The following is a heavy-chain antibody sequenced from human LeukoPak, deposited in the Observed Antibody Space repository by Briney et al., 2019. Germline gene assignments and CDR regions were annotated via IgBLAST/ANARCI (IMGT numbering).Heavy chain of an antibody. Sequence: PGGSLRLSCAASGFTFSSYAMTWVRPAPGKGLEWVSSISGSGDNTYYADSVKGRFTISRDNSKTTLYLQMNSLSAEDTAVYYCAKAISGSNAVADYWGQGTLVTVSS. D-gene: IGHD1-26*01. J-gene: IGHJ4*02. CDR2: ISGSGDNT. CDR3: AKAISGSNAVADY. V-gene: IGHV3-23*01. CDR1: GFTFSSYA.